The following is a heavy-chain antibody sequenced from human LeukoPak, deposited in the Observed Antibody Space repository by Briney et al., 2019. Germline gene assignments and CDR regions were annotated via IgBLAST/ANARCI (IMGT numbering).Heavy chain of an antibody. CDR3: AELGITMIGGV. Sequence: QTGGSLRLSCAASGFTFSSYSMNWVRQAPGKGLEWVSYISSRSNTIYYADSMKGRFTISRDNAKNSLYLQMNSLRAEDTAVYYCAELGITMIGGVWGKGATVTISS. V-gene: IGHV3-48*04. J-gene: IGHJ6*04. CDR1: GFTFSSYS. D-gene: IGHD3-10*02. CDR2: ISSRSNTI.